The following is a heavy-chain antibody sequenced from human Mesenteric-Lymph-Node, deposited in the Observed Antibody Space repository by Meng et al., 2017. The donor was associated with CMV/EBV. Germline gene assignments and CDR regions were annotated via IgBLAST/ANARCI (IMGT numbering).Heavy chain of an antibody. CDR2: INRDGSRT. CDR1: VFSFRSFL. V-gene: IGHV3-74*01. CDR3: ARDTTFYGSGTD. J-gene: IGHJ4*02. Sequence: CSVSVFSFRSFLMHWVLHAPGKGLVWVSRINRDGSRTSYADSVKGRFAISRDNAKNTLYLQMNSLRAEDTAVYYCARDTTFYGSGTDWGQGTLVTVSS. D-gene: IGHD3-10*01.